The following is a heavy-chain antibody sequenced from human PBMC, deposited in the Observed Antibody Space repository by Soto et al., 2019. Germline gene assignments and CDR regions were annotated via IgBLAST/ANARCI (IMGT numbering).Heavy chain of an antibody. CDR1: GFTISTHG. D-gene: IGHD1-7*01. CDR3: AAATTWNFHFPY. J-gene: IGHJ4*02. V-gene: IGHV3-33*03. Sequence: QAHLVESGGGVVQPGTSLRLSCAASGFTISTHGMHWVRQAPGKGLEWLANIWYDGSNKFYAESVKGRSSISKDNSKNTLYLQMSSLRAEDTAVYYCAAATTWNFHFPYWGQGTQVTVSS. CDR2: IWYDGSNK.